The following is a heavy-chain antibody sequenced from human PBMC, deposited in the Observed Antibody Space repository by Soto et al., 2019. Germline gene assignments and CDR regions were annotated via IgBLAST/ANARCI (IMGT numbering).Heavy chain of an antibody. CDR2: MNPNSGNT. CDR1: GYTFTSYD. J-gene: IGHJ4*02. CDR3: ARGHSRGYQLLSAN. D-gene: IGHD2-2*01. V-gene: IGHV1-8*01. Sequence: QVQLAQSEAEVKKPGASVKVSCKASGYTFTSYDINWVRQATGQGLEWMGWMNPNSGNTGYAQKFQGRVTMTRNTSISTAYMELSSLRSEDTAVYYCARGHSRGYQLLSANWGQGTLVTVSS.